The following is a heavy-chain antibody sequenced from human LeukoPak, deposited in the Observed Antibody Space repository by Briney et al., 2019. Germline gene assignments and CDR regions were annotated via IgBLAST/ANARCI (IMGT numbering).Heavy chain of an antibody. CDR3: ARGPNSNWSGLDF. Sequence: GGSLRLSCAASGFSFSDYAMTWVRQAPGKGLGWVSTISSGDGITYYADSVKGRFTVSRDNAKNTLYLQVNNLRAEDTAVYYCARGPNSNWSGLDFWGQGTLLTVSS. V-gene: IGHV3-23*01. CDR1: GFSFSDYA. CDR2: ISSGDGIT. J-gene: IGHJ4*02. D-gene: IGHD6-6*01.